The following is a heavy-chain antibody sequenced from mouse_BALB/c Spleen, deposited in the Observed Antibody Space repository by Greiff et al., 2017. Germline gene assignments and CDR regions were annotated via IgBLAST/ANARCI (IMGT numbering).Heavy chain of an antibody. CDR2: ISTYYGDA. D-gene: IGHD2-1*01. Sequence: QVQLKESGAELVRPGVSVKISCKGSVYTFTDYAMSWVKRSHAKSLEWIGVISTYYGDASYNQEFKCKATMTVDKSSSTAYMELARLTSEDSAIYYCARTYDGNYGSAMDYWGQGTSVTVTS. V-gene: IGHV1S137*01. CDR3: ARTYDGNYGSAMDY. J-gene: IGHJ4*01. CDR1: VYTFTDYA.